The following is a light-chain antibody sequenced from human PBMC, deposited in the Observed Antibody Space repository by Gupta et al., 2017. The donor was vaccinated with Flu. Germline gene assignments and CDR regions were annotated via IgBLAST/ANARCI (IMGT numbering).Light chain of an antibody. J-gene: IGKJ4*01. CDR3: MQALQTPYT. CDR2: LGS. CDR1: QSLLHSNGYNY. V-gene: IGKV2-28*01. Sequence: DIVMTQSPLSLPVTPGAPASIACRSSQSLLHSNGYNYLDWYLQKPGQSPQLLIYLGSNRDSGVPDRFSGSGSGTDFTLNISRVEAEDVGVYYCMQALQTPYTFGGGTKVEIK.